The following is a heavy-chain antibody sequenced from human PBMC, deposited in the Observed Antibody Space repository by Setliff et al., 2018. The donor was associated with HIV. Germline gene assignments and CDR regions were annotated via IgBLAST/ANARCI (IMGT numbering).Heavy chain of an antibody. CDR3: ATITVAGTGAFDI. CDR1: GYTLTSYG. V-gene: IGHV1-18*01. J-gene: IGHJ3*02. CDR2: ISGYNGNT. D-gene: IGHD6-19*01. Sequence: GASVKVSCKASGYTLTSYGINWVRQAPGQGLEWMGWISGYNGNTKYAQNMRGRVTMTTDTSTTTAYMELRSLRSDDTAVYYCATITVAGTGAFDIWGQGTMVTVSS.